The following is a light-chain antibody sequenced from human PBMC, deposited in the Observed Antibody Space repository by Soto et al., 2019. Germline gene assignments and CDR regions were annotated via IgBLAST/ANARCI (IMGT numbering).Light chain of an antibody. CDR1: QSVNNY. CDR2: DVS. CDR3: RRRSSRPCVT. Sequence: EIVLTQSPATLSLSPGERATLSCRASQSVNNYLACYQQRPGQAPRLLIYDVSNRATGIPARFSGSGSWTDCTMTIGSREPADWSVSCCRRRSSRPCVTLGGGNRVEIK. J-gene: IGKJ4*01. V-gene: IGKV3-11*01.